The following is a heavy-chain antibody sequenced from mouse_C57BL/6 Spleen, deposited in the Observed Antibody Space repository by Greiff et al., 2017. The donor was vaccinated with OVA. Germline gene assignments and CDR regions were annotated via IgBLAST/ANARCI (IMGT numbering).Heavy chain of an antibody. CDR2: IYPRDGST. J-gene: IGHJ3*01. CDR3: AKEEDSNWFAY. Sequence: VQGVESDAELVKPGASVKISCKVSGYTFTDHTIHWMKKRPEQGLEWIGYIYPRDGSTKYNEKFKGKATLTADKSSSTAYMQLNSLTSEDSAVYFCAKEEDSNWFAYWGQGTLVTVSA. CDR1: GYTFTDHT. D-gene: IGHD2-5*01. V-gene: IGHV1-78*01.